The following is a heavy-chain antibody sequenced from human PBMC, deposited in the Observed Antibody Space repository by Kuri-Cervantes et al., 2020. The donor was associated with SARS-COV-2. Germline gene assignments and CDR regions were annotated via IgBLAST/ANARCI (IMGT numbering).Heavy chain of an antibody. V-gene: IGHV4-38-2*01. J-gene: IGHJ3*02. CDR1: GYSISSGYY. Sequence: SETLSLTCAVSGYSISSGYYWGWIRQPPGKGLEWIGSIYHSGSTYYNPSLKSRVTISVDTSKNQFSLRLSSVTAADTAVYYCARQGLRLRLGELSRGGAFDIWGQGTMVTVSS. CDR2: IYHSGST. CDR3: ARQGLRLRLGELSRGGAFDI. D-gene: IGHD3-16*02.